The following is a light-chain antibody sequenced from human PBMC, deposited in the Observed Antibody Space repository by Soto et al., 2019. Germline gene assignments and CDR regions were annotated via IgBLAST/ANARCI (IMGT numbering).Light chain of an antibody. CDR1: QSISSW. CDR3: QHYNSYSEA. CDR2: KAS. Sequence: DIQLTQSHSTLSASAGERVTIXCRASQSISSWLAWYQQKPGKAPKLLIYKASSLESGVPSRFSGSGSGTEFTLTISSLQPDDFATYYCQHYNSYSEAFGQGTKVDI. J-gene: IGKJ1*01. V-gene: IGKV1-5*03.